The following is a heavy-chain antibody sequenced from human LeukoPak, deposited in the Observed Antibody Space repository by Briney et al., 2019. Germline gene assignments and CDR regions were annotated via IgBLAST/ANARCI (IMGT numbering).Heavy chain of an antibody. Sequence: NPSETLSLTCTVSGGSISSSSYYWGWIRQPPGKGLEWIGSIYYSGSTYYNPSLKSRVTISVDTSKNQFSLKLSSVTAADTAVYYCARHVRRDGYNFDYWGQGTLVTVSS. D-gene: IGHD5-24*01. CDR3: ARHVRRDGYNFDY. CDR1: GGSISSSSYY. J-gene: IGHJ4*02. V-gene: IGHV4-39*01. CDR2: IYYSGST.